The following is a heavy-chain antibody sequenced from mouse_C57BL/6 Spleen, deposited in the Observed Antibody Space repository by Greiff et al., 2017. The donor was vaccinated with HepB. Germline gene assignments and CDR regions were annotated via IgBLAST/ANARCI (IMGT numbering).Heavy chain of an antibody. Sequence: QVQLQQPGAELVRPGTSVKLSCKASGYTFTSYWMHWVKQRPGQGLEWIGVIDPSDSYTNYNQKFKGKATLTVDTSSSTAYMQLSSLTSEDSAVYYCAPIYDGYDWFAYWGQGTLVTVSA. D-gene: IGHD2-3*01. CDR3: APIYDGYDWFAY. V-gene: IGHV1-59*01. J-gene: IGHJ3*01. CDR1: GYTFTSYW. CDR2: IDPSDSYT.